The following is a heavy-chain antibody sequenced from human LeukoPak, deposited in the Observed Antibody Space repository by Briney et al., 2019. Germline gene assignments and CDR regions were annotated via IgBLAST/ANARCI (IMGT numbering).Heavy chain of an antibody. Sequence: SETLSLTCTVSGGSISSYYWSWIRQPPGKGLERIGYIYYSGSTNYNPSLKSRVTISVDTSKNQFSLKLSSVTAADTAVYYCARHSSSYGDFFFDYWGQGTLVTVSS. D-gene: IGHD4-17*01. V-gene: IGHV4-59*08. J-gene: IGHJ4*02. CDR1: GGSISSYY. CDR3: ARHSSSYGDFFFDY. CDR2: IYYSGST.